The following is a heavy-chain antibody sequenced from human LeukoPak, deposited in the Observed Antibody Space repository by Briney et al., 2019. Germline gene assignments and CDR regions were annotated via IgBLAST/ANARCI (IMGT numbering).Heavy chain of an antibody. CDR1: GFTYRRYS. J-gene: IGHJ4*02. CDR2: ISYDGSNK. CDR3: ARTRLGELSFLDY. D-gene: IGHD3-16*02. V-gene: IGHV3-30*05. Sequence: GGSLRLSCVASGFTYRRYSMNWVRQAPGKGLEWVTVISYDGSNKYYADSVKGRFTISRDNSKNTLYLQMNSLRAEDTAVYYCARTRLGELSFLDYWGQGTLVTVSS.